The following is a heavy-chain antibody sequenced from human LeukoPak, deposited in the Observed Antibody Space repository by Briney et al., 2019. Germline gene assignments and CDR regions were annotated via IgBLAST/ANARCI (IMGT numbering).Heavy chain of an antibody. J-gene: IGHJ3*02. CDR3: ARSGSGSYAFDI. D-gene: IGHD3-10*01. CDR1: RFTFSSYA. Sequence: GRSLRLSSAASRFTFSSYAMHWVRQAPGKGLEWVAVIWYDGSNKYYADSVKGRFTISRDNSKNTLYLQMNSLRAEDTAVYYCARSGSGSYAFDIWGQGTMVTISS. CDR2: IWYDGSNK. V-gene: IGHV3-33*01.